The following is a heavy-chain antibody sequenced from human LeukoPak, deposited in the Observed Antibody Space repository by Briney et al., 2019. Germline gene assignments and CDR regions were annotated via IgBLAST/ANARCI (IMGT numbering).Heavy chain of an antibody. J-gene: IGHJ5*02. Sequence: ASVKVSCKVSGYTFTDYYMHWVLQAPGKGLEWMGLVDPEDGETIYAEKFQGRVTITADTTTDTAYMELSSLRSQDTAVYYCASGIAAAGTWGQGTLVTVSS. CDR1: GYTFTDYY. D-gene: IGHD6-13*01. V-gene: IGHV1-69-2*01. CDR3: ASGIAAAGT. CDR2: VDPEDGET.